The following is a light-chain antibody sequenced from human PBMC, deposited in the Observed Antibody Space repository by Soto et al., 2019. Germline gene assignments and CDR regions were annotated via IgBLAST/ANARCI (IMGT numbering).Light chain of an antibody. J-gene: IGLJ1*01. Sequence: QAVVTQPPSVSGAPGQRVIISCSGTSSNIGAGYDVSWYQQLPGTAPKLIMYGFINRPSGVPDRFSSSTSVPSASLAISGLQPDDEADYYCQAYDSRLRGYVFGAGTTLTVL. CDR1: SSNIGAGYD. CDR3: QAYDSRLRGYV. V-gene: IGLV1-40*01. CDR2: GFI.